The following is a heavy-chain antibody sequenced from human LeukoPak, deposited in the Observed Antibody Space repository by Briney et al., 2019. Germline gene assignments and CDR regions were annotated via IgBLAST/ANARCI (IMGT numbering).Heavy chain of an antibody. CDR3: TGNEV. V-gene: IGHV3-7*04. CDR1: GFSFSAYW. J-gene: IGHJ4*02. CDR2: IKFDGSEK. Sequence: GGSLRLSCAASGFSFSAYWMGWVRQAPGKGLEWVASIKFDGSEKNYADSVKGRFTISRDNARNSLYLEMNGLRAEDTAVYFCTGNEVWGQGTQVTVSS.